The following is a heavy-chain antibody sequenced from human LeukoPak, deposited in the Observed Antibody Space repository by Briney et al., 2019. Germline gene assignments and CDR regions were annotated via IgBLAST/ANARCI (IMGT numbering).Heavy chain of an antibody. Sequence: KPSETLSLTCAVYGGSFSGYYWSWIRQPPGKGREWIGEINHSGSTYYNPSLKSRVTISVDTSKNQFSLKLSSVTAADAAVYYCARPGMVYAFDYWGQGTLVTVSS. J-gene: IGHJ4*02. CDR3: ARPGMVYAFDY. CDR2: INHSGST. D-gene: IGHD2-8*01. V-gene: IGHV4-34*01. CDR1: GGSFSGYY.